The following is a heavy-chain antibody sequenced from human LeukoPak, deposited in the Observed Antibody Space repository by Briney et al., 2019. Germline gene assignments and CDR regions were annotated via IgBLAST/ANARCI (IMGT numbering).Heavy chain of an antibody. J-gene: IGHJ4*02. V-gene: IGHV3-30-3*01. CDR1: GFTFSSYA. CDR2: ISYDGSNK. CDR3: ARGVAAAGTTLDY. Sequence: GGSLRLSCAASGFTFSSYAMHWVRQAPGKGLEWVAVISYDGSNKYYADSVKGRFTISRDNSKNTLYLQMNSLRDEDTAVYYCARGVAAAGTTLDYWGQGTLVTVSS. D-gene: IGHD6-13*01.